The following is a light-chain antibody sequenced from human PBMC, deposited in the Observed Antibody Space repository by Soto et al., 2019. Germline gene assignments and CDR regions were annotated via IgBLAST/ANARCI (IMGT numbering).Light chain of an antibody. J-gene: IGKJ2*01. CDR1: QDISKY. V-gene: IGKV1-33*01. CDR3: QQYDNLLPYT. CDR2: DAS. Sequence: DIQMTQSPSSLSASVGDRVTITCQASQDISKYLNWYQQKPGKAPKLLIYDASNLETGVPSRCSGSGAGTDFTFPISSLQPEDIAAYYCQQYDNLLPYTFGQGTKLEIK.